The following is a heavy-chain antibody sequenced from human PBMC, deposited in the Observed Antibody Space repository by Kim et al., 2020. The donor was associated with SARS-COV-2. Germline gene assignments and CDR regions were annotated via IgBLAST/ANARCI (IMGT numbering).Heavy chain of an antibody. Sequence: SETLSLTCAVYGGSFSGYYWSWIRQPPGKGLEWIGEINHSGSTNYNPSLKSRVTISVDTSKNQFSLKLSSVTAADTAVYYCVRGEAARLVFFDYCGQGTL. J-gene: IGHJ4*02. CDR3: VRGEAARLVFFDY. CDR1: GGSFSGYY. CDR2: INHSGST. V-gene: IGHV4-34*01. D-gene: IGHD6-6*01.